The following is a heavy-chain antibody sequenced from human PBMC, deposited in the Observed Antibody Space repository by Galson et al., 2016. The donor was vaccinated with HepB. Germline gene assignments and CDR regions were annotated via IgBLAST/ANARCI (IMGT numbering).Heavy chain of an antibody. V-gene: IGHV4-31*03. J-gene: IGHJ2*01. Sequence: TLSLTCTVSGDSISSGGNYWSWIRQHPGKGLEWIGYMYYSGSTYYKPSLKSRVTMSVDTSKHQFSLKLTSVTAADTAVYYCAKAGVVRGLIDIPYWYFDLWGRGTLVTVSS. CDR2: MYYSGST. CDR1: GDSISSGGNY. CDR3: AKAGVVRGLIDIPYWYFDL. D-gene: IGHD3-10*01.